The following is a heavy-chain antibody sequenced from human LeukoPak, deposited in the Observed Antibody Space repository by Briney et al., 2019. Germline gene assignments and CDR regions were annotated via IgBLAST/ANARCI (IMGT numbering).Heavy chain of an antibody. D-gene: IGHD6-13*01. J-gene: IGHJ4*02. Sequence: SETLSLTCAVYGGSFNDYYWSWIRQPPGKGLEWIGEIRHTGSTNYNPSLESRVTISIDTSKRHFSLKLTSVTAADTAVYYCVRLGRAAGFYFFDYWGQGSLVTVSS. CDR3: VRLGRAAGFYFFDY. CDR1: GGSFNDYY. V-gene: IGHV4-34*01. CDR2: IRHTGST.